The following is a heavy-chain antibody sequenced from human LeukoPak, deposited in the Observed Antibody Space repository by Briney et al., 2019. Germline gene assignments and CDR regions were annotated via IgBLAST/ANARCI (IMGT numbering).Heavy chain of an antibody. CDR3: ARGTDTKPFWSGYWVDV. CDR2: ISGGGGST. V-gene: IGHV3-23*01. Sequence: GGSLRLSCAASGFTFSNCAMSWVRQAPGKGLEWVSGISGGGGSTYYADSVKGRFTISRDNSKNTLYVQLNSLRADDTAVYYCARGTDTKPFWSGYWVDVWGQGTTVTVSS. D-gene: IGHD3-3*01. CDR1: GFTFSNCA. J-gene: IGHJ6*02.